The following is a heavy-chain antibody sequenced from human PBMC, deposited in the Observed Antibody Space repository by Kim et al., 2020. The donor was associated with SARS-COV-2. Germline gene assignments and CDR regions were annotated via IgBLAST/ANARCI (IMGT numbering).Heavy chain of an antibody. CDR2: INPNSGGT. Sequence: ASVKVSCKASGYTFTGYYMHWVRQAPGQGLEWMGWINPNSGGTNYAQKFQGRVTMTRDTSISTAYMELSRLRSDDTAVYYCARGISEYYDLHIQLYNWFDPWGQGTLVTVSS. CDR1: GYTFTGYY. CDR3: ARGISEYYDLHIQLYNWFDP. J-gene: IGHJ5*02. D-gene: IGHD3-3*01. V-gene: IGHV1-2*02.